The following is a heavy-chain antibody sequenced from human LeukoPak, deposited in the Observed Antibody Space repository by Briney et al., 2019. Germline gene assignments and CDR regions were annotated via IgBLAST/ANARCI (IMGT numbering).Heavy chain of an antibody. J-gene: IGHJ4*02. Sequence: PGGSLTLSCAASGFTFSNYRMSWVRQAPGKGLEWVANIKQNGSVKYYVDSVKGRSTVSRDNAKTSHYLQMNGLRAEDTAVYYCARIGYTSSAFDYWGPGTLVTVSS. CDR3: ARIGYTSSAFDY. CDR2: IKQNGSVK. V-gene: IGHV3-7*01. D-gene: IGHD6-6*01. CDR1: GFTFSNYR.